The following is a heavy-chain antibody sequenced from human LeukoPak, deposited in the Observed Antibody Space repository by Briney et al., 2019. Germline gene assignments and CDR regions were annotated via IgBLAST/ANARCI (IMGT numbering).Heavy chain of an antibody. J-gene: IGHJ4*02. V-gene: IGHV3-66*01. Sequence: GGSLRLSCAASGFTVSSNYMSWVRQAPGKGLEWVSVIYSGGRTYYADFVKGRFTISRDNSKNTLYLQMNSLRAEDTAVYFCAREHLAGVFDYWGQGTLVTVSS. CDR2: IYSGGRT. CDR3: AREHLAGVFDY. D-gene: IGHD6-19*01. CDR1: GFTVSSNY.